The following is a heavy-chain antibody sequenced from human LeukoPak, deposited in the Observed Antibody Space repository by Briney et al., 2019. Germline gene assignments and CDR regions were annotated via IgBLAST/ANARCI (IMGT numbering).Heavy chain of an antibody. V-gene: IGHV4-59*08. CDR1: GGSISSYY. CDR2: IYYSGST. D-gene: IGHD1-1*01. Sequence: SETLSLTCTVSGGSISSYYWSWIRQPPGKGLEWIGYIYYSGSTYYNPSLKSRVTISVATSRNQFSLRLTSLTAADTAVYYCARRNDPYGLDVWGQGTTVTVSS. CDR3: ARRNDPYGLDV. J-gene: IGHJ6*02.